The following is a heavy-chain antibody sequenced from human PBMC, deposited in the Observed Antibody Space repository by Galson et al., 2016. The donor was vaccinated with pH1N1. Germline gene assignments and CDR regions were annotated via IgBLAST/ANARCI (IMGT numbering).Heavy chain of an antibody. V-gene: IGHV5-51*01. D-gene: IGHD2-15*01. J-gene: IGHJ5*02. Sequence: QSGAEVKKPGESLKISCKGSGYNFTTYWIGWARQMPGKGLEWMGIVYPGDSDTKYSPSFQGRVTFSADKSISTAYLQWSSLKASDTAIYYCARLDRYCSGGTCFTFWFDPWGQGTLVTVSS. CDR2: VYPGDSDT. CDR3: ARLDRYCSGGTCFTFWFDP. CDR1: GYNFTTYW.